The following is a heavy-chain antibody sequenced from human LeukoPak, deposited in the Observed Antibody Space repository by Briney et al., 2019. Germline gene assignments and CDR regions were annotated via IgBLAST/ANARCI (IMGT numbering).Heavy chain of an antibody. CDR2: IYYSGST. J-gene: IGHJ3*02. D-gene: IGHD1-7*01. V-gene: IGHV4-59*08. CDR3: ARHKATHWNYLVDAFDI. Sequence: SETLSLTCTVSGGSISSYYWSWIRRPSGKGLEWIGYIYYSGSTNYNPSLKSRVTISVDTSKNQFSLKLSSVTAADTAVYYCARHKATHWNYLVDAFDIWGQGTMVTVSS. CDR1: GGSISSYY.